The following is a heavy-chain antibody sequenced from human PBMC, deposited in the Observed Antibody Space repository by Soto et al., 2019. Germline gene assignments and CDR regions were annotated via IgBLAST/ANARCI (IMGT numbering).Heavy chain of an antibody. CDR3: TRRECSSGNCYSDFDY. CDR2: IKTKAENYAT. V-gene: IGHV3-73*01. CDR1: GFSFSGSD. D-gene: IGHD2-15*01. J-gene: IGHJ4*02. Sequence: EVQLVESGGGLVQPGGSLKLSCAASGFSFSGSDMHWVRQASGEGLEWVGRIKTKAENYATALAASVKGRFSISRDDSRNTAYLEMNSLKTEDTAVYYCTRRECSSGNCYSDFDYWGQGALVTVSS.